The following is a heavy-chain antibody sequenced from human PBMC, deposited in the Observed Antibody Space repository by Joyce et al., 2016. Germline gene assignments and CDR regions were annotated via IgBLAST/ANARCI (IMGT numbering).Heavy chain of an antibody. Sequence: QVQLVESGGGVVHPGRSLRLSCAASGFTFSIYGMHWVRRAPGKGLEWVADIWYYGSNRNYADSVKGRFTISRDNSREMFYLEMNSLRVEDTAVYYCARDASEGNSLDHWGQGTLVTVSS. CDR3: ARDASEGNSLDH. D-gene: IGHD5-18*01. CDR1: GFTFSIYG. CDR2: IWYYGSNR. V-gene: IGHV3-33*01. J-gene: IGHJ4*02.